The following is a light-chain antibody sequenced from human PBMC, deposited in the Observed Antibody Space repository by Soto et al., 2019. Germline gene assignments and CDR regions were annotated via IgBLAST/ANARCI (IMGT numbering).Light chain of an antibody. V-gene: IGKV2D-29*01. Sequence: DIVMTQTPLSLSVTPGQPASISCKSSQSLLHSDGKTYLYWYLLKPCQPPQLLLYEVSNRFSGVPDRFSGSGSGTDFTLKISRVEAEDVGVYYCMQSIQLPLFTFGPGTKVDIK. CDR3: MQSIQLPLFT. CDR1: QSLLHSDGKTY. CDR2: EVS. J-gene: IGKJ3*01.